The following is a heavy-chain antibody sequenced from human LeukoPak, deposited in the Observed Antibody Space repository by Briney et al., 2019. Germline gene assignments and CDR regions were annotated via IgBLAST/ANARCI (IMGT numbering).Heavy chain of an antibody. CDR1: GFNFANHA. Sequence: GGSLRLSCATSGFNFANHAMSWVRQTAGKGLEWVSAISGGGDITYYADSVKGRFTISRDNSKDTLFLQMHSLRPGDTAVYYCVREDTPATANYWGQGTLVTISS. CDR2: ISGGGDIT. J-gene: IGHJ4*02. V-gene: IGHV3-23*01. CDR3: VREDTPATANY. D-gene: IGHD2-21*02.